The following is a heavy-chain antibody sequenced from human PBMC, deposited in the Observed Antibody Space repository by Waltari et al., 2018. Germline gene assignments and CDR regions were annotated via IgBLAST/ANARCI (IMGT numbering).Heavy chain of an antibody. V-gene: IGHV3-23*01. D-gene: IGHD2-15*01. Sequence: EVQLLESGGGSVQPGGSLRLSCTASGFTFSNYAMHWVRQVPGKGREWLSVISGRGDRTYYAESVKGRFTISRDNSKNTLYLQRNILRAEDTAVYYCARGSYYCSGGACHSGLDSWGQGTLVTVSS. CDR2: ISGRGDRT. CDR1: GFTFSNYA. J-gene: IGHJ4*02. CDR3: ARGSYYCSGGACHSGLDS.